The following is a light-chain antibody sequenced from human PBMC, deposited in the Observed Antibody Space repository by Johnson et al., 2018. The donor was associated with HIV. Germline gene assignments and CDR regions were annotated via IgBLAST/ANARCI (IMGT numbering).Light chain of an antibody. V-gene: IGLV1-51*01. J-gene: IGLJ1*01. Sequence: QSVLTQPPSVSAAPGQKVTISCSGSSSNIGNNYVSWYQQLLGTAPKLLIYDNNKRPSGIPDRFSGSKSGTSATLGITGLQTGDEADYYCGTWGSGLSAGGVFGTGTKFTVL. CDR1: SSNIGNNY. CDR3: GTWGSGLSAGGV. CDR2: DNN.